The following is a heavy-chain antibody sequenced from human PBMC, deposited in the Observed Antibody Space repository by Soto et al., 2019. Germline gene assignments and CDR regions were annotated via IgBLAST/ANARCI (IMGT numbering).Heavy chain of an antibody. D-gene: IGHD1-1*01. V-gene: IGHV6-1*01. J-gene: IGHJ6*02. CDR3: ARDLTGTTANYYYYGMDV. CDR2: TYYRSKWYN. Sequence: SQTLSLTCAISGDSVSSNSAAWNWIRQSPSRGLEWLGRTYYRSKWYNDYAVSVKSRITINPDTSKNQFSLQLNSVTPEDTAVYYCARDLTGTTANYYYYGMDVWGQGTTVTVSS. CDR1: GDSVSSNSAA.